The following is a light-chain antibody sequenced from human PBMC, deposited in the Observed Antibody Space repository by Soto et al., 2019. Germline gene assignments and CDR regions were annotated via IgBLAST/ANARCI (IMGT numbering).Light chain of an antibody. CDR1: QGIRND. Sequence: DIQMTQSPSSLSASVGDRVTITCRASQGIRNDLGWYQQKPGKAPKLLIYAAFTLQSGVPSRFSGSGSGTDFTLTISSLQPDDFATYYCQHYSTVWAFGQGTKVDIK. CDR3: QHYSTVWA. J-gene: IGKJ1*01. V-gene: IGKV1-27*01. CDR2: AAF.